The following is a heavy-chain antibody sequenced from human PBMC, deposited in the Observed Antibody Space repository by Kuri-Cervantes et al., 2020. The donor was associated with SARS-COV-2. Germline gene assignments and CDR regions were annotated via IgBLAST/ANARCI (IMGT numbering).Heavy chain of an antibody. Sequence: GESLKISCAASGFNFGIHVMSWVRQAPGRGLEWVSSISGGGGDTFFADSVKGRFTISRDNYRRTLYLQMSSLRAEDTAIYYCATTRASAGASGAPNWFDTWGQGTLVTVSS. J-gene: IGHJ5*02. CDR3: ATTRASAGASGAPNWFDT. CDR2: ISGGGGDT. D-gene: IGHD4/OR15-4a*01. V-gene: IGHV3-23*01. CDR1: GFNFGIHV.